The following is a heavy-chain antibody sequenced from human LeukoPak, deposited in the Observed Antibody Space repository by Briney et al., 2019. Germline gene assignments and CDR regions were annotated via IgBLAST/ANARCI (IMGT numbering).Heavy chain of an antibody. CDR1: GGCISSYY. D-gene: IGHD2-15*01. CDR3: ARTYCSGGSCYWNDY. Sequence: PSETLSLTCTVSGGCISSYYWSWIRQPPGKGLEWIGYIYYSGSTNYNPSLKSRVTISVDTSKNQFSLKLSSVTAADTAVYYCARTYCSGGSCYWNDYWGQGTLVTVSS. V-gene: IGHV4-59*01. J-gene: IGHJ4*02. CDR2: IYYSGST.